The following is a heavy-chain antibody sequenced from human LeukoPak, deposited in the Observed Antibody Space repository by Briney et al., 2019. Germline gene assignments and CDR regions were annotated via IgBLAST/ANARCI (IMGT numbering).Heavy chain of an antibody. J-gene: IGHJ4*02. CDR2: IKQDGTEK. Sequence: PGGSLRLSCAASGFTFNIYWMTWVRQAPGKGLEWVANIKQDGTEKYYVDSVKGRFTISRDNAKTSLYLQMNSLRAEDTAVYYCARDLSGVTGYTYGRGIDYWGQGTLVTVSS. CDR3: ARDLSGVTGYTYGRGIDY. D-gene: IGHD5-18*01. CDR1: GFTFNIYW. V-gene: IGHV3-7*01.